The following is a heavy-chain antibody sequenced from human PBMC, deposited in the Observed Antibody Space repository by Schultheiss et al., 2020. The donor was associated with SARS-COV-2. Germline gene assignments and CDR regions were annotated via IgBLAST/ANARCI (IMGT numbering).Heavy chain of an antibody. CDR1: GFTVSSNY. J-gene: IGHJ4*02. D-gene: IGHD6-19*01. Sequence: GGSLRLSCAASGFTVSSNYMSWVRQAPGKGLEWVSVISGSGGSTYYADSVKGRFTISRDNSKNTLYLQMNILRAEDTAVYYCAKLTVAGYWGQGTLVTVSS. CDR2: ISGSGGST. CDR3: AKLTVAGY. V-gene: IGHV3-23*01.